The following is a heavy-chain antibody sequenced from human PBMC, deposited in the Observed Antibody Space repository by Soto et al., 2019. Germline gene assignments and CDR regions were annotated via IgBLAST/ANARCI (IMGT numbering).Heavy chain of an antibody. CDR3: ARDLSPYNYGYPSFDN. Sequence: HLGGSLRLSCAASGFTVSSNYMSWARQAPGKGLEWVSVIYSGGSTYYADSVKGRLTISRDNSKNTLYLQMTSLRAEDTAVYYCARDLSPYNYGYPSFDNWGPGTVVTSPQ. D-gene: IGHD5-18*01. CDR1: GFTVSSNY. CDR2: IYSGGST. J-gene: IGHJ4*02. V-gene: IGHV3-66*01.